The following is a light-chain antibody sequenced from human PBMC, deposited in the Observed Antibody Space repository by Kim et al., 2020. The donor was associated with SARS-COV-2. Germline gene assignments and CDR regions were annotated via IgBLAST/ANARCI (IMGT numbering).Light chain of an antibody. CDR1: SSNIGDNT. J-gene: IGLJ3*02. CDR3: AAWDDRLRGGV. CDR2: SNN. V-gene: IGLV1-44*01. Sequence: QSVLTQPPSASGTPGQRVTISCSGSSSNIGDNTVDWYQQRPGAAPRVVIYSNNQRPSGVPDRISGSKSGTSASLAISGLQSEDEADYYCAAWDDRLRGGVFGGGTKVTVL.